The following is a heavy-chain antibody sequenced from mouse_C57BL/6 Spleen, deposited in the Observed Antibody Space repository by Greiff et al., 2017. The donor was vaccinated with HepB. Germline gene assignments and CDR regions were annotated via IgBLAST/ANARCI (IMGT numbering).Heavy chain of an antibody. J-gene: IGHJ4*01. CDR2: IRLKSDNYAT. CDR1: GFTFSNYW. Sequence: EVKLMESGGGLVQPGGSMKLSCVASGFTFSNYWMNWVRQSPEKGLEWVAQIRLKSDNYATHYAESVKGRFTISRDDSKSSVYLQMNNLRAEDTGVYYCTGDSNYGAMDYWGQGTSVTVSS. D-gene: IGHD2-5*01. CDR3: TGDSNYGAMDY. V-gene: IGHV6-3*01.